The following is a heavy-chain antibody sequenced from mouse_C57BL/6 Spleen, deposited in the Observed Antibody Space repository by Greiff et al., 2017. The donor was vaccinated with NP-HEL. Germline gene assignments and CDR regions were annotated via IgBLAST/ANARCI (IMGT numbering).Heavy chain of an antibody. V-gene: IGHV1-54*01. CDR2: INPGSGGT. CDR3: AREGHYYGRDY. CDR1: GYAFTNYL. Sequence: QVQLKQSGAELVRPGTSVKVSCKASGYAFTNYLIEWVKQRPGQGLEWIGVINPGSGGTNYNEKFKGKATLTADKSSSTAYMQLSSLTSEDSAVYFCAREGHYYGRDYWGQGTTLTVSS. J-gene: IGHJ2*01. D-gene: IGHD1-1*01.